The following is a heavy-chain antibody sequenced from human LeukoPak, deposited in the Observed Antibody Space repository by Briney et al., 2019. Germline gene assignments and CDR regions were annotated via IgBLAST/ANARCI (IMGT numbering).Heavy chain of an antibody. CDR3: ARARGEWELLDWFDP. J-gene: IGHJ5*02. D-gene: IGHD1-26*01. CDR1: GFTVSSYS. V-gene: IGHV3-21*01. Sequence: PGGSLRLSCAASGFTVSSYSMNWVRQAPGKGLECFSSISSSSSYISYADSVKGRFTISRDNAKNSLYLQMNSLRAEDTAVYYRARARGEWELLDWFDPWGQGTLVTVSS. CDR2: ISSSSSYI.